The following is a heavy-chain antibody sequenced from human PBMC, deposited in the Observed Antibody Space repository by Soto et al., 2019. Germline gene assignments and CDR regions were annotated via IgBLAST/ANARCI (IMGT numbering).Heavy chain of an antibody. CDR2: ISSSGDNT. CDR1: GFTFRTYA. CDR3: AKFKGGVNDGLDI. J-gene: IGHJ3*02. V-gene: IGHV3-23*01. Sequence: EVQLLESGGGLVQPGGSLRLSCAASGFTFRTYAMTWVRQAPGKGLESGSGISSSGDNTYYPSSASARFTISRDNSKDPLFLQMSNLRAEDTATYYCAKFKGGVNDGLDIWGQGTMVTVSS. D-gene: IGHD6-25*01.